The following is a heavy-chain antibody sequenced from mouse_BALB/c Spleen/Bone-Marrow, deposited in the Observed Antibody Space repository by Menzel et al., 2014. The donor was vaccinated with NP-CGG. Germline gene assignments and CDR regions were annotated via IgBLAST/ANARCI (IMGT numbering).Heavy chain of an antibody. CDR2: INPDSSTI. CDR3: ARGGLLRSRGFAY. Sequence: EVKLMESGGGLVQPGGSLKLSCAASGFDFSRYWMSWVRQAPGKGLEWIGEINPDSSTINYTPSLKDKFIISRDNAKNTLYLQMSKVRSEYTAIYYCARGGLLRSRGFAYWGQGTLVTVSA. D-gene: IGHD1-1*01. J-gene: IGHJ3*01. V-gene: IGHV4-1*02. CDR1: GFDFSRYW.